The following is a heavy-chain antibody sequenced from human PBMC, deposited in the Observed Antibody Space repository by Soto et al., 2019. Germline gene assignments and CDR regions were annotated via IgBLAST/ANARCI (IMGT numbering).Heavy chain of an antibody. Sequence: GGSLRLSCAASGFTFSSYSMNWVRQAPGKGLEWVSSLSSSSSYIYYADSVKGRFTISRDNAKNSLYLQMNSLRAEDTAVYYCAREDYKWFGEFYYYYGMDVWGQGTTVTVSS. CDR3: AREDYKWFGEFYYYYGMDV. V-gene: IGHV3-21*01. CDR1: GFTFSSYS. CDR2: LSSSSSYI. J-gene: IGHJ6*02. D-gene: IGHD3-10*01.